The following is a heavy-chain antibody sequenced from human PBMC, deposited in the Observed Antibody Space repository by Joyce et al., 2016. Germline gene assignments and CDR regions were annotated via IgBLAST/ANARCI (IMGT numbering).Heavy chain of an antibody. CDR2: MNTNNGKT. V-gene: IGHV1-8*01. J-gene: IGHJ4*02. D-gene: IGHD4-17*01. CDR1: AYTFTTYD. Sequence: QVQLVQSGAEVKKPGASVTVSCKASAYTFTTYDINWVRQAAGQGLEWMGWMNTNNGKTGYKQKFQGRITMTRDTTTSTAYMELSSLRSEDTAIYFCARGNGDYADYWGQGTLVTVSS. CDR3: ARGNGDYADY.